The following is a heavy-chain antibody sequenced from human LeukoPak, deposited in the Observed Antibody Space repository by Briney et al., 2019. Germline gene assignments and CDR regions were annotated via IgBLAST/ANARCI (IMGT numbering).Heavy chain of an antibody. Sequence: SETLSLTCTVSGGSISSFYWSWIRQPAGKGLEWIGSIYYSGRTYYNPSLKSRVTISVDTSKKQFSLKLSSVTAADTAVYYCARGRPDGSGSYYKFDPWGQGTLVTVSS. D-gene: IGHD3-10*01. J-gene: IGHJ5*02. V-gene: IGHV4-59*05. CDR3: ARGRPDGSGSYYKFDP. CDR1: GGSISSFY. CDR2: IYYSGRT.